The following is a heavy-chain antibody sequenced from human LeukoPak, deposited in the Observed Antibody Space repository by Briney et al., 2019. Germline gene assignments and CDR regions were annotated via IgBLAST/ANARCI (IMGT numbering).Heavy chain of an antibody. CDR1: GYSISSGYY. D-gene: IGHD3-10*01. CDR3: ASQRGVLLWFGELLPGAYFDY. J-gene: IGHJ4*02. CDR2: IYNSGST. Sequence: TSSETLSLTCTVSGYSISSGYYWGWIRQAPGKGLEWIGSIYNSGSTYYNPSLKSRVTISVDMSKNQFSLKMSSVTAADTAVYYCASQRGVLLWFGELLPGAYFDYWGQGTLVTVSS. V-gene: IGHV4-38-2*02.